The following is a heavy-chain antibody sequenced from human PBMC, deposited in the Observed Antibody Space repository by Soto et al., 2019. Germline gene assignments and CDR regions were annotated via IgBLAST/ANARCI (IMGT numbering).Heavy chain of an antibody. D-gene: IGHD1-26*01. V-gene: IGHV3-23*01. CDR2: ISGSGGTT. CDR1: GFTFSSYW. CDR3: AKYESGGIVGAKVLY. Sequence: GGSLRLSCAASGFTFSSYWMHWVRQAPGKGLVWVSRISGSGGTTYYADSVKGRLTISRDNPKNTLYLQMNSLRAEDTALYYCAKYESGGIVGAKVLYWGQGTLVTVS. J-gene: IGHJ4*02.